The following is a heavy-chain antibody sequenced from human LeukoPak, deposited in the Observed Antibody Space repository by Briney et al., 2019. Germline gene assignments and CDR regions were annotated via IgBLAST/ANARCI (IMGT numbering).Heavy chain of an antibody. CDR3: VGYCSSTWCYDQDALDV. J-gene: IGHJ3*01. Sequence: SETLSLTCSVSGYSIYRGYYWGWIRQSPGKSLEWIGSSYHSGNTYYNPSLKSRVTISVDTSKNQFSLKLSSVTAADTAVYYCVGYCSSTWCYDQDALDVWGQGTMVTVSS. D-gene: IGHD2-2*01. CDR1: GYSIYRGYY. CDR2: SYHSGNT. V-gene: IGHV4-38-2*01.